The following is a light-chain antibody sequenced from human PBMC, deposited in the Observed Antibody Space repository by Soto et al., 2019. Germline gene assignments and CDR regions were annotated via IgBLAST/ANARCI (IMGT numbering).Light chain of an antibody. J-gene: IGLJ1*01. Sequence: ALTQPASVSGSPGQSIAISCTGTSSDVGGYNYVSWHQQHPGKAPKVLISVVSNRPSGVSNRFSGSKSGNTASLTISGLQAEDEADYYCSSYRSGGTFVFGSGTKATVL. CDR3: SSYRSGGTFV. V-gene: IGLV2-14*01. CDR1: SSDVGGYNY. CDR2: VVS.